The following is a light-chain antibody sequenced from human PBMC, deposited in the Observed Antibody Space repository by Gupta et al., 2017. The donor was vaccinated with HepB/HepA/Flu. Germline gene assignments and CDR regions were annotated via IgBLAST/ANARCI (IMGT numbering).Light chain of an antibody. Sequence: DIQMTQSPSTLSASVGDRVTITCRASQNISNWFAWYQQKPGKPPKLLIFKVICVETGVPSRFSGSGTGTEFTLTISGLRPDDSATYYCHQYDTSSGTFGQGTKVEV. CDR3: HQYDTSSGT. CDR2: KVI. CDR1: QNISNW. J-gene: IGKJ1*01. V-gene: IGKV1-5*03.